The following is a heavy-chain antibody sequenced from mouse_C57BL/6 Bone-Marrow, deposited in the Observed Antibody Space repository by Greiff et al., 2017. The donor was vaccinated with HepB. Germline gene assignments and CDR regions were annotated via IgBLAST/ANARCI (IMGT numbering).Heavy chain of an antibody. D-gene: IGHD2-1*01. CDR1: GYSITSGYY. CDR2: ISYDGSN. J-gene: IGHJ3*01. CDR3: ARAPYGNYFAY. Sequence: VQLQQSGPGLVKPSQSLSLTCSVTGYSITSGYYWNWIRQFPGNKLEWMGYISYDGSNNYNPSLKNRISITRDTSKNQFFLKLNSVTTEDTATYYCARAPYGNYFAYWGQGTLVTVSA. V-gene: IGHV3-6*01.